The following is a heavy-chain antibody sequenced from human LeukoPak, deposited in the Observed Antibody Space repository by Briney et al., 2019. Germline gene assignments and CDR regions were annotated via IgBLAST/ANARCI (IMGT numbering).Heavy chain of an antibody. CDR1: GGSISSSSYY. CDR3: ARRQVTEYLFDY. V-gene: IGHV4-61*05. J-gene: IGHJ4*02. Sequence: PSETLSLTCTVSGGSISSSSYYWGWIRQPPGKGLEWIGYIYYSGSTNYNPSLKSRVTISVDTSKNQFSLKLSSVTAADTVVYYCARRQVTEYLFDYWGQGTLVTVSS. D-gene: IGHD4-23*01. CDR2: IYYSGST.